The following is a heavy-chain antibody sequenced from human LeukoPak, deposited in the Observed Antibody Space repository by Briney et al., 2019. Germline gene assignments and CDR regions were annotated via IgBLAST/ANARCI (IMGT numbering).Heavy chain of an antibody. Sequence: GESLQISCQGSGYSFTSYWIGWVRQMPGKGLEWMGIIYPGDSDTRYSPSFQGQVTISADKSISTAHLQWSSLKASDTAMYYCARVLYDSSGYYNDYWGQGTLVTVSS. D-gene: IGHD3-22*01. CDR2: IYPGDSDT. V-gene: IGHV5-51*01. CDR3: ARVLYDSSGYYNDY. CDR1: GYSFTSYW. J-gene: IGHJ4*02.